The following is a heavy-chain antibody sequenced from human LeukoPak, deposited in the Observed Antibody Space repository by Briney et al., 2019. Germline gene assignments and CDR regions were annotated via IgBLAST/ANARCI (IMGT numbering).Heavy chain of an antibody. CDR2: ISSGGST. CDR3: ARDRAHNSWSDY. J-gene: IGHJ4*02. V-gene: IGHV3-66*01. D-gene: IGHD6-13*01. CDR1: GFTVSSNY. Sequence: PGGSLRLSCAASGFTVSSNYMSWVRQAPGKGLEWVSVISSGGSTYYADSVKGRFTISRDNAKNSLYLQMNSLRAEDTAVYYCARDRAHNSWSDYWGQGTLVTVSS.